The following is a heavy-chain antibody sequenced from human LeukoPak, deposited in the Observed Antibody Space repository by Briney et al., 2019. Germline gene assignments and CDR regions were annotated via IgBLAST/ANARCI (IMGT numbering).Heavy chain of an antibody. J-gene: IGHJ5*02. CDR2: ISSSSSYI. D-gene: IGHD6-19*01. CDR1: GFTFSSYS. V-gene: IGHV3-21*01. Sequence: PGGSLRLSCAASGFTFSSYSMNWVRQAPGKGLEWVSSISSSSSYIYYADSVKGRFTISRDNAKNSLYLQMNSLRAEDTAVYYCATIPGYSSGWYGGYDHWGQGTLVTVSS. CDR3: ATIPGYSSGWYGGYDH.